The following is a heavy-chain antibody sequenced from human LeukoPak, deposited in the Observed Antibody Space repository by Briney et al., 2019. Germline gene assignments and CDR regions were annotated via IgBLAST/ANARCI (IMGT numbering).Heavy chain of an antibody. J-gene: IGHJ4*02. D-gene: IGHD2-15*01. CDR1: GFTFSSYA. V-gene: IGHV3-23*01. CDR2: ISGSGGST. CDR3: AKDGRYCSGGSCYWWDY. Sequence: GSLRLSCAASGFTFSSYAMSWVRQAPGKGLERVSAISGSGGSTYYADSVKGRFTISRDNSKNTLYLQMNSLRAEDTAVYYCAKDGRYCSGGSCYWWDYWGQGTLVTVSS.